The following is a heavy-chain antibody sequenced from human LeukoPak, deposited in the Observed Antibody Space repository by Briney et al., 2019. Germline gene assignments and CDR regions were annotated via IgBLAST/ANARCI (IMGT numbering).Heavy chain of an antibody. CDR1: GYTFTGYY. J-gene: IGHJ4*02. CDR3: ARVPIYDFWSGYYLY. CDR2: INPNSGGT. D-gene: IGHD3-3*01. V-gene: IGHV1-2*02. Sequence: ASVKVSCKASGYTFTGYYMHWVRQAPGQGLEWMGWINPNSGGTKYAQKFQGRATMTRDTSISTAYMELSGLRSDDTAVYYCARVPIYDFWSGYYLYWGQGSLVTVSS.